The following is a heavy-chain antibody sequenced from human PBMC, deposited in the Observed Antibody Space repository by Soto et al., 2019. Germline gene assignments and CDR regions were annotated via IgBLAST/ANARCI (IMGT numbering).Heavy chain of an antibody. V-gene: IGHV4-28*01. CDR3: ARINPGAGYSYGMDV. CDR2: IYYSGST. Sequence: QVQLQESGPGLVKPSDTLSLTCAVSGYSISSSNWWGWIRQPPGKGLEWIGYIYYSGSTYYNPSLKSRLTMSVDTSKIQFSLKLSSVTAVDTAVYYCARINPGAGYSYGMDVWGQGTTVTVSS. J-gene: IGHJ6*02. D-gene: IGHD3-10*01. CDR1: GYSISSSNW.